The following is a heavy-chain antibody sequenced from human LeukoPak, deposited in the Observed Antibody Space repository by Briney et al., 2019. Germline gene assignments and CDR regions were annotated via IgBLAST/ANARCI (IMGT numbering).Heavy chain of an antibody. CDR3: ARDKAQVYSSTTSCSKGSYYYYYYMDV. D-gene: IGHD2-2*01. CDR2: TWYDGSNK. Sequence: GGSLRLSCAASVFTSSSYGMHCVRQAPGKGLEWVAVTWYDGSNKYYADSVRGRFTISRDNSKNTLYLQMNRLRAEATAVYYCARDKAQVYSSTTSCSKGSYYYYYYMDVWGKGATVTASS. CDR1: VFTSSSYG. V-gene: IGHV3-33*01. J-gene: IGHJ6*03.